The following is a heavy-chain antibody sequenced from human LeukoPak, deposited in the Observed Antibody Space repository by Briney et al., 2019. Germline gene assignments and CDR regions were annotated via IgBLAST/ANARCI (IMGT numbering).Heavy chain of an antibody. V-gene: IGHV4-4*02. J-gene: IGHJ6*02. CDR1: GGFLSSSNW. CDR2: ISQSGST. CDR3: ARDLSGMDV. Sequence: SETLSLTCAVSGGFLSSSNWWTWVRQPPGKGLEWVGEISQSGSTNYNPSLKSRVTISLDKSKNQFSLKLTSVTAADTAVYYCARDLSGMDVWGQGTTVTVSS.